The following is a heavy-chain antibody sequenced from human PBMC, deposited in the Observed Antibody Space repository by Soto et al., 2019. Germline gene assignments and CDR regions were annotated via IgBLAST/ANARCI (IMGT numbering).Heavy chain of an antibody. J-gene: IGHJ3*02. CDR2: INHSGST. D-gene: IGHD3-16*02. CDR1: GGSFSGYY. CDR3: ARGGYIWGSYRYVRGAFDI. Sequence: QVQLQQWGAGLLKPSETLSLTCAVYGGSFSGYYWSWIRQPPGKGLEWIGEINHSGSTNYNPSLKSRVTISVDTTKNRFSLKLSSVTGADTAVYYGARGGYIWGSYRYVRGAFDIWGQGTMVTVSS. V-gene: IGHV4-34*01.